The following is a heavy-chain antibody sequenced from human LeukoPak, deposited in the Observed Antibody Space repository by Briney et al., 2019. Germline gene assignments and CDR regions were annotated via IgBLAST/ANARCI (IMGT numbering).Heavy chain of an antibody. D-gene: IGHD6-13*01. CDR1: GFTFSSYA. CDR3: ANRNTAAAFDY. J-gene: IGHJ4*02. CDR2: ISGSGGST. V-gene: IGHV3-23*01. Sequence: GGSLRLSCAASGFTFSSYAMSWVRQVPGKGLEWVSAISGSGGSTYYADSVKGRFTISRGNSKNTLYLQMNSLRAEDTAVYYCANRNTAAAFDYRGQGTLVTVSS.